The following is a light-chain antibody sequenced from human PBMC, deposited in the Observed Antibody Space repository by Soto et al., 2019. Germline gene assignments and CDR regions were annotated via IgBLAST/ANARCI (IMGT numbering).Light chain of an antibody. CDR3: QQYNDWPRT. CDR2: GAS. J-gene: IGKJ1*01. Sequence: EIVLTQSPGTLSLSPGERATLSGRASQSVSNNYLAWYQQKPGQAPRLLMYGASTRATGIPGRFSGSGSGTDFTLTISSLQSEDFAVYYCQQYNDWPRTCGQGTKVDIK. CDR1: QSVSNN. V-gene: IGKV3-15*01.